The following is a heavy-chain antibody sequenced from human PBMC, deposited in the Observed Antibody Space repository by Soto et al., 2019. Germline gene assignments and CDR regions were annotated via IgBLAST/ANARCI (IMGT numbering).Heavy chain of an antibody. J-gene: IGHJ4*02. CDR1: GGTISSSSYY. CDR2: IYYSGST. CDR3: ARVGEGRFDY. Sequence: ASETLSLTCTVCGGTISSSSYYWGWIRQPPGKGLEWIGSIYYSGSTYYNPSLKSRVTISVDTSKNQFSLKLSSVTAADTAVYYCARVGEGRFDYWGQGTLVTVSS. V-gene: IGHV4-39*01.